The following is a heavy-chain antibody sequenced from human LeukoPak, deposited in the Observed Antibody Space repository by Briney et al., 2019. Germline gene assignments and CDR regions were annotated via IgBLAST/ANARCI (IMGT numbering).Heavy chain of an antibody. J-gene: IGHJ4*02. D-gene: IGHD2-15*01. CDR1: GGFLNSYH. CDR2: IYYSGST. Sequence: SGTLSLTCTVSGGFLNSYHWSWIRQPPGKGLEWIGYIYYSGSTYYNPSLKSRVTISVDTSKNQFSLKLSSVTAADTAVYYCASPRYCSGGSCYHYDYWGQGTLVTVSS. CDR3: ASPRYCSGGSCYHYDY. V-gene: IGHV4-59*12.